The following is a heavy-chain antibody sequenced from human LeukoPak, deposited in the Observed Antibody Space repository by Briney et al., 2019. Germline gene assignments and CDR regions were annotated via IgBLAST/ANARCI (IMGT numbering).Heavy chain of an antibody. V-gene: IGHV4-59*01. J-gene: IGHJ4*02. CDR3: ARGYSYDFWSGYREYYFDY. CDR1: GGSISSYY. CDR2: IYYSGST. Sequence: SETLSLTCAVSGGSISSYYWSWIRQPPGKGLEWIGYIYYSGSTNYNPSLKSRVTISVDTSKNQFSLKLSSVTAADTAVYYCARGYSYDFWSGYREYYFDYWGQGTLVTVSS. D-gene: IGHD3-3*01.